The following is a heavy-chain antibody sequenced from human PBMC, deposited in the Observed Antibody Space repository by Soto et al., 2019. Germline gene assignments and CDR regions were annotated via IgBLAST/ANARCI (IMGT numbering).Heavy chain of an antibody. Sequence: QVQLQESGPGLVKPSETLSLICTVAGGSISNYYWSWIRPPPGKGLEWIGYIYYSGSTKYNPSLMSRVTIAVDTSKNEFALKLSSVTAADTAVYYCARHGLGGWEQPKFDYWGHGTLVTVSS. CDR3: ARHGLGGWEQPKFDY. CDR1: GGSISNYY. CDR2: IYYSGST. J-gene: IGHJ4*01. V-gene: IGHV4-59*08. D-gene: IGHD1-26*01.